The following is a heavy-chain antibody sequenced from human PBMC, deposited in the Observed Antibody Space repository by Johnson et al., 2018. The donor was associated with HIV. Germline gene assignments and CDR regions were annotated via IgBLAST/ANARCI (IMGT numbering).Heavy chain of an antibody. J-gene: IGHJ3*02. CDR1: GFTFSDYY. CDR3: ANVFSSGPPDRRDGFDI. V-gene: IGHV3-66*01. D-gene: IGHD3-10*01. Sequence: VQLVESGGGLVKPGGSLKLSCAASGFTFSDYYITWIRQAPGKGLEWISVIYSGGSTYYADSVKGRFTISRDNSKNTLYLQMNSLRAEDTAVNYCANVFSSGPPDRRDGFDIWGQGTMVTVSS. CDR2: IYSGGST.